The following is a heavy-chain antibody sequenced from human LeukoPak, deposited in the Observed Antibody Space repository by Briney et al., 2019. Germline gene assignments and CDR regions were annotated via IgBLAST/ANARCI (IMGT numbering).Heavy chain of an antibody. Sequence: SQTLSLTCTVSGGSISSYYWSWIRQPPGKGLEWIGYIYYSGSTNYNPSLKSRVTISVDTSKNQFSLKLSSVTAADTAVYYWARVATVTTGFDYWGQGTLVTVSS. D-gene: IGHD4-17*01. J-gene: IGHJ4*02. CDR3: ARVATVTTGFDY. CDR2: IYYSGST. V-gene: IGHV4-59*01. CDR1: GGSISSYY.